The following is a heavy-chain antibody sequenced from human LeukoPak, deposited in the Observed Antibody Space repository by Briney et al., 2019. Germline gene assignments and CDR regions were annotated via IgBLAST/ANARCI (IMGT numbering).Heavy chain of an antibody. CDR1: GGSFSGYY. Sequence: PSETLSLTCAVYGGSFSGYYWSWIRQPPGKGLEWIGEINHSGSTNYNPSLKSRVTISVDTSKNQFSPKLSSVTAADTAVYYCARHRYSSTWGDYYYYYMDVWGKGTTVTISS. V-gene: IGHV4-34*01. D-gene: IGHD6-13*01. CDR3: ARHRYSSTWGDYYYYYMDV. CDR2: INHSGST. J-gene: IGHJ6*03.